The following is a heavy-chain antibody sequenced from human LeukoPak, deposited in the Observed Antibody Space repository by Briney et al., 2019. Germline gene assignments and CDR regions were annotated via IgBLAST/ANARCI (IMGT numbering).Heavy chain of an antibody. D-gene: IGHD3-3*01. V-gene: IGHV3-33*01. CDR2: VWYDGSNE. J-gene: IGHJ4*02. CDR1: GFRFSSYD. Sequence: PGGSLRLSCAASGFRFSSYDMHWVRQAPGKGLEWVAIVWYDGSNEYHAHSVKGRLTISRDNSKNTLYLQMDGLRAEDTAVYYCARNGGFGFDYWGQGTLVTVS. CDR3: ARNGGFGFDY.